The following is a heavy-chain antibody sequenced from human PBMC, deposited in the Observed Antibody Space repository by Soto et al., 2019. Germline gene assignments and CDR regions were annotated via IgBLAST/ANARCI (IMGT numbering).Heavy chain of an antibody. D-gene: IGHD3-10*01. CDR3: EDSWLPTSY. Sequence: SGGSLRLSCAASGFSFSHYWMHWVRQAPGKGLVWVSRISPDGRTTTYADSVKGRFTISRDNAKSSLYLQMNSLTVEDGAVYYCEDSWLPTSYWGPGTLVTVSS. CDR2: ISPDGRTT. V-gene: IGHV3-74*01. J-gene: IGHJ4*02. CDR1: GFSFSHYW.